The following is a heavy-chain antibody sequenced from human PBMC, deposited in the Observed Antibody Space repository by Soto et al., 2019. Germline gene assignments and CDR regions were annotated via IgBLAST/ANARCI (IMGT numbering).Heavy chain of an antibody. CDR2: INAGNGNT. J-gene: IGHJ4*02. D-gene: IGHD2-15*01. Sequence: ASVKVSCKASGYTFTSYAMHWVRQAPGQRLERKRWINAGNGNTKYSQKFQGRVTITRDTSASTAYMELSSLRSENTAVYYSARTRAAQTFDYWGQGTLVTVSS. CDR1: GYTFTSYA. CDR3: ARTRAAQTFDY. V-gene: IGHV1-3*01.